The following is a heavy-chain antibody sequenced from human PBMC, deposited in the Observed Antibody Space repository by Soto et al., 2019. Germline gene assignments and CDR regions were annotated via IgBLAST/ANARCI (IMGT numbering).Heavy chain of an antibody. J-gene: IGHJ6*02. CDR2: IYYSGST. Sequence: SETLSLTCTVSGGSISSGDYYWSWIRQPPGKGLEWIGYIYYSGSTYYDPSLKSRVTISVDTSKNQFSLKLSSVTAADTAVYYCARDNILGILYGGMDVWGQGTTVTVSS. CDR1: GGSISSGDYY. V-gene: IGHV4-30-4*01. CDR3: ARDNILGILYGGMDV. D-gene: IGHD3-3*01.